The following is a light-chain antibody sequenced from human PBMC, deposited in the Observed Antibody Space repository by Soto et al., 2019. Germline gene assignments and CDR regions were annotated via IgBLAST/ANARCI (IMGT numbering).Light chain of an antibody. CDR3: GSYTSATTWV. V-gene: IGLV2-14*01. CDR2: EVS. J-gene: IGLJ3*02. Sequence: QSVLTQPASVSGSPGQSITISCTGASSDVGAFNYVSWYQQHPGKAPKLLIYEVSNRPSGLSNRFSGSKSGNTASLTISGLQTEDEADYYCGSYTSATTWVFGGGTKVTVL. CDR1: SSDVGAFNY.